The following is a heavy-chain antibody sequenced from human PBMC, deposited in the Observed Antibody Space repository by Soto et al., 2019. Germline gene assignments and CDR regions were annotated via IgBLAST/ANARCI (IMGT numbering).Heavy chain of an antibody. CDR1: GGTFSSYA. V-gene: IGHV1-69*13. CDR3: ARSTHPSFNDIVATIVFYYYGMDV. CDR2: IIPIFGTA. D-gene: IGHD5-12*01. J-gene: IGHJ6*02. Sequence: ASVKVSCKASGGTFSSYAISWVRQAPGQGLEWMGGIIPIFGTANYAQKFQGRVTITADESTSTAYMELSSLRSEDTAVYYCARSTHPSFNDIVATIVFYYYGMDVWGQGTTVTVSS.